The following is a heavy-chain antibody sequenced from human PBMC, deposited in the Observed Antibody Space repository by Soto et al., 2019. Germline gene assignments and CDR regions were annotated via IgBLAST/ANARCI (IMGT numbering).Heavy chain of an antibody. CDR1: GGSISDYY. V-gene: IGHV4-59*01. Sequence: QVQLQESGPGLVKPAETLSLTCSVSGGSISDYYLSCIRQSQEKGLDYIAYSSYGGITNLNGALNGRVTMSIDTSKNQFSLKASSLTAADTAVYYCARDRTATYITGGFDSWGPGTLVTVSS. J-gene: IGHJ4*02. CDR3: ARDRTATYITGGFDS. CDR2: SSYGGIT. D-gene: IGHD3-3*01.